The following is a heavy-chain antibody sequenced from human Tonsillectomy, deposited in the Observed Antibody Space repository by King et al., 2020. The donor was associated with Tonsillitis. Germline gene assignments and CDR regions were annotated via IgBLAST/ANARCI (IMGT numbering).Heavy chain of an antibody. CDR1: GGSISSYY. CDR3: ARHKYYGSGSDY. CDR2: IYYSGST. V-gene: IGHV4-59*08. Sequence: VQLQESGPGLVKPSETLSLTCTVSGGSISSYYWSWIRQPPGKGLEWIGYIYYSGSTNYNPSLKSRVTISVDTSKNQFSLKLSSVTAADTAVYYCARHKYYGSGSDYWGQGTLVTVSS. D-gene: IGHD3-10*01. J-gene: IGHJ4*02.